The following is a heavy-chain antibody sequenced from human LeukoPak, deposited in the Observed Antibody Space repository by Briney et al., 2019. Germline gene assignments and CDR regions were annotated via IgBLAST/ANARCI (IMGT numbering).Heavy chain of an antibody. V-gene: IGHV4-61*01. CDR1: GGSVSSGSYY. J-gene: IGHJ5*02. D-gene: IGHD6-13*01. CDR3: ARGYSSWFDP. Sequence: PSETLSLTCTVSGGSVSSGSYYWSWIRQPPGTGLEWIGYIYYSGCTNYNPSLKSRVTISVDTSKNQFSLKLSSVTAADTAVYYCARGYSSWFDPWGQGTLVTVSS. CDR2: IYYSGCT.